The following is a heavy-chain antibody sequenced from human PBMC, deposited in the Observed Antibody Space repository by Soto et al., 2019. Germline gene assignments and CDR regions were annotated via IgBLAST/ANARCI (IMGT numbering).Heavy chain of an antibody. V-gene: IGHV4-34*01. Sequence: QVQLQQWGAGLLKPSETLSLTCAVYGGSFSGYYWSWIRQPPGKGLEWIGEINHSGSTNYNPSLRRRXXMXVXRAMNHCALKLSSVTAADTAVYYCASTVDPAMVPGYWGQGTLVTVSS. CDR2: INHSGST. CDR1: GGSFSGYY. D-gene: IGHD5-18*01. J-gene: IGHJ4*02. CDR3: ASTVDPAMVPGY.